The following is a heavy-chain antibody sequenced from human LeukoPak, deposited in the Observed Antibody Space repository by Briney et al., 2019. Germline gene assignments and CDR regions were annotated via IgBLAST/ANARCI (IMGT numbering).Heavy chain of an antibody. CDR2: IYTSGST. D-gene: IGHD6-6*01. V-gene: IGHV4-61*02. Sequence: SETLSLTCTVSGGSISSGSYYWSWIRQPAGKGLEWIGRIYTSGSTNYNPSLKSRVTISVDTSKNQFSLRLSSVTAADTAVYYCARERAQLGYHYYYYMDVWGKGTTVTVSS. CDR1: GGSISSGSYY. J-gene: IGHJ6*03. CDR3: ARERAQLGYHYYYYMDV.